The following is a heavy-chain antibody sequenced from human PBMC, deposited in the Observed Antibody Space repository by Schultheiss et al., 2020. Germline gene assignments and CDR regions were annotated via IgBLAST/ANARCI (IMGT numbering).Heavy chain of an antibody. CDR2: ISVGKGDT. CDR3: ARQGGSYYEAWFDP. CDR1: GYTFTSYG. D-gene: IGHD1-26*01. V-gene: IGHV1-18*04. Sequence: ASVKVSCKASGYTFTSYGITWVRQAPGQGLEWMGWISVGKGDTNYAQKLQGRVTMTTDTSTSTAYMELSSLRSEDTAVYYCARQGGSYYEAWFDPWGQGTLVTVSS. J-gene: IGHJ5*02.